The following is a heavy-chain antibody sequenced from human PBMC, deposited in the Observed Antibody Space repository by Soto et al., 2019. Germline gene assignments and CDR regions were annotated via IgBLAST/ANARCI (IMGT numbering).Heavy chain of an antibody. Sequence: PGGSLRLSCAASGFTFSSYAMSWVRQAPGKGLEWVSAISGSGGSTYYADSVKGRFTISRDNSKNTLYLQMSSLRAEDTAVYYCAPLGITIFGVVPNGWLDPWGQGTLVTVSS. J-gene: IGHJ5*02. V-gene: IGHV3-23*01. CDR1: GFTFSSYA. CDR3: APLGITIFGVVPNGWLDP. D-gene: IGHD3-3*01. CDR2: ISGSGGST.